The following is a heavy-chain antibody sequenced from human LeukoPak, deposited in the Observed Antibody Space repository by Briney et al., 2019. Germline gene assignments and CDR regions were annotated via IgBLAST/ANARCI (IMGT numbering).Heavy chain of an antibody. CDR3: ARHGDLYSGYDTYYFDY. V-gene: IGHV4-39*01. CDR1: GGSISSSSYY. J-gene: IGHJ4*02. Sequence: PSETLSLTCTVSGGSISSSSYYWGWLRQPPGKGLEWIGSIYYSGSTYYNPSLKSRVTISVDTSKNQFSLKLSSVTAADTAVYYCARHGDLYSGYDTYYFDYWGQGTLVTVSS. CDR2: IYYSGST. D-gene: IGHD5-12*01.